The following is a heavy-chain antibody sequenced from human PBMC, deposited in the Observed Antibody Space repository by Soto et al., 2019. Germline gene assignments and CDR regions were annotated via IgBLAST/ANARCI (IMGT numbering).Heavy chain of an antibody. D-gene: IGHD3-22*01. Sequence: ASVKVSCEASGYTFTSYGISWVRRARGQGLEWMGWISAYNGNTNYAQKLQGRVTMTTDTSTSTAYMELRSLRSDDTAVYYCARYYDSSGYYYYYGMDVWGQGTTVTVS. CDR3: ARYYDSSGYYYYYGMDV. V-gene: IGHV1-18*01. J-gene: IGHJ6*02. CDR2: ISAYNGNT. CDR1: GYTFTSYG.